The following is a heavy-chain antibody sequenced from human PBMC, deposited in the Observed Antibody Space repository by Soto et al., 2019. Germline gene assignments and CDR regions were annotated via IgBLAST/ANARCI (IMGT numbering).Heavy chain of an antibody. D-gene: IGHD2-21*02. CDR1: GFSFRDHS. V-gene: IGHV3-48*02. Sequence: PGGSLRLSCVGSGFSFRDHSMNWDRQPPGKGLQWISYISSSSENIYYADSVKGRFTVSRDNAKNTLFLQMNSLRDDDSAIYYCARLPKGSVVTGWGQRSLGTV. CDR2: ISSSSENI. CDR3: ARLPKGSVVTG. J-gene: IGHJ4*01.